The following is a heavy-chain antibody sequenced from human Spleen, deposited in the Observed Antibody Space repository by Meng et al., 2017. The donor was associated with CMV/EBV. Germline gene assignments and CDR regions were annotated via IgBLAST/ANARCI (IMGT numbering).Heavy chain of an antibody. CDR1: GFTFGNYA. V-gene: IGHV3-23*01. CDR3: ATDAPWPGMTAAEYLHH. CDR2: ILNSFDT. D-gene: IGHD5-12*01. Sequence: QVLESGGGLVQPGESLRLSCLVSGFTFGNYAMGWVRQAPGKGPEWVSSILNSFDTYYADSVRGRLTISRDNSKNTLYLQMNSLRREDTAVYYCATDAPWPGMTAAEYLHHWGQGTLVTVSS. J-gene: IGHJ1*01.